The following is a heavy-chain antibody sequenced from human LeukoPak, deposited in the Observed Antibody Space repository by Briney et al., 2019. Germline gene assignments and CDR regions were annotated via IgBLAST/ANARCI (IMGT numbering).Heavy chain of an antibody. Sequence: ASVKVSCKASGYTFTDYYMHWVRQAPGQGLEWMGWINPNSGGTNYAQKFQGRVTMTRDTSISTAYMELSRLRSDDTAVYYCARGVPSSWRGDEYFQYWGQGTLVSVS. CDR1: GYTFTDYY. J-gene: IGHJ1*01. V-gene: IGHV1-2*02. CDR2: INPNSGGT. D-gene: IGHD6-13*01. CDR3: ARGVPSSWRGDEYFQY.